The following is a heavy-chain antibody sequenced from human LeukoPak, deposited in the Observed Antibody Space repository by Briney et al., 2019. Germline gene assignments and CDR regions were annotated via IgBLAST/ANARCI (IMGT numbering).Heavy chain of an antibody. Sequence: SETLSLTCTVSGGSISSSSYYWGWIRQPPGKGLEWIGSIYYSGSTYYNPSLKSRVTISVDTSKNQFSLKLSSVTAADTAVYYCARYQNYGSGRNYYYYMDVWGKGTTVTISS. D-gene: IGHD3-10*01. CDR3: ARYQNYGSGRNYYYYMDV. CDR1: GGSISSSSYY. V-gene: IGHV4-39*07. CDR2: IYYSGST. J-gene: IGHJ6*03.